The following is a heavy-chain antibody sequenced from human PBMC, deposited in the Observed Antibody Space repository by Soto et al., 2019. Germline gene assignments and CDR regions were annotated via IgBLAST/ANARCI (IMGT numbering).Heavy chain of an antibody. J-gene: IGHJ4*02. Sequence: QVQLVPSGAEVKKPWASVKVSCKASGYTFTSXXXXXXXXXXXQGLEWMGWLNPNSGTPGYAQKFQGRVTMTRNTXXXXXXXXXXXXXXXXXXXXYCASSGSGWYLYWGQGTLVTVSS. CDR1: GYTFTSXX. CDR3: ASSGSGWYLY. D-gene: IGHD6-19*01. CDR2: LNPNSGTP. V-gene: IGHV1-8*01.